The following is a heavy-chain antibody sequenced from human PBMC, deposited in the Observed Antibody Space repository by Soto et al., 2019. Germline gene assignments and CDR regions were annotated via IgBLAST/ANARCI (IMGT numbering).Heavy chain of an antibody. D-gene: IGHD3-16*02. CDR2: ISSNSAYI. Sequence: PGGSLRLSCAASGFTFRSFTMNWVRQAPGKGLEWVSTISSNSAYIYYTDALRGRFTISRDNAKNSLHLQMNSLRDEDTAVYYCARAFQTRRYYDYVWGSYRFRWFDPWGQGTLVTVSS. CDR1: GFTFRSFT. J-gene: IGHJ5*02. V-gene: IGHV3-21*01. CDR3: ARAFQTRRYYDYVWGSYRFRWFDP.